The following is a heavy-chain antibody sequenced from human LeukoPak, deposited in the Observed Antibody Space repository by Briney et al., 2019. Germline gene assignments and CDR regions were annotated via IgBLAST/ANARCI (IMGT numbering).Heavy chain of an antibody. CDR3: VRGGTYWTVS. V-gene: IGHV3-7*01. Sequence: GGSLRPSVPPSGFVFSASYRSWVRKPPGKGLNWVATIKPDGSEKYHVDSVSGRFTISRDNTNDSLFLQMNSLRVDDTAVYYCVRGGTYWTVSWGQGTLVNVS. CDR2: IKPDGSEK. J-gene: IGHJ5*01. CDR1: GFVFSASY.